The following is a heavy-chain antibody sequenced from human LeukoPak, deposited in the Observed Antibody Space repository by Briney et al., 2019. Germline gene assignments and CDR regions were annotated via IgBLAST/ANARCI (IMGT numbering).Heavy chain of an antibody. V-gene: IGHV4-30-2*01. CDR1: GGSISSGGYY. Sequence: KSSETLSLTCTVSGGSISSGGYYWSWIRQPPGKGLEWIGYIHHSGSTYYNPSLKSRVTISVDRSKNQFSLKLSSVTAADTAVYYCASQQLADAFDIWGQGTMVTVSS. J-gene: IGHJ3*02. CDR3: ASQQLADAFDI. CDR2: IHHSGST. D-gene: IGHD6-13*01.